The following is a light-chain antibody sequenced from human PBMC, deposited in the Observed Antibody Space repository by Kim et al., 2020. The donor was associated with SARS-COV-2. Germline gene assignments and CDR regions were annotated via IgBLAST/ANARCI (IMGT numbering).Light chain of an antibody. V-gene: IGLV1-47*01. CDR3: AAWEDSLSGNVV. Sequence: QRVNISCSGSSANIGSNYVYWYQQRPGTAPKLLIYRNNRRPSGVPDRFSGSKSGTSASLAISGLRSEDEADYYCAAWEDSLSGNVVFGGGTQLTVL. CDR1: SANIGSNY. CDR2: RNN. J-gene: IGLJ2*01.